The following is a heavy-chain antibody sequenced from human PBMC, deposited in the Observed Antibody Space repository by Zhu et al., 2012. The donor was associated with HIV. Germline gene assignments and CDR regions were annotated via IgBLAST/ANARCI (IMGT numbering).Heavy chain of an antibody. V-gene: IGHV4-59*11. J-gene: IGHJ6*02. CDR3: AREPVTPYYYYGMDV. CDR1: GDSISSHY. CDR2: IYYSGST. D-gene: IGHD4-23*01. Sequence: QVQLQESGPGLVKPSETLSLTCTVSGDSISSHYWSWIRQPPGKGLEWIGYIYYSGSTNYNPSLKSRVTISVDTSKNQFSLKLSSVTAADTAVYYCAREPVTPYYYYGMDVWGQGTTVTVSS.